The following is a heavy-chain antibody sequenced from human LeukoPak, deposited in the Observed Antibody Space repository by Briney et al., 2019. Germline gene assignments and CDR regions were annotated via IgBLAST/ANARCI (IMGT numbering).Heavy chain of an antibody. CDR1: VGSFRGYY. J-gene: IGHJ4*02. CDR3: ARGPKDFWSGYWVDYFDY. Sequence: SETLSLTCAVYVGSFRGYYWCWIRQPPGKGLEWIREINHSGSTNYNPSLRRRVTISVDTSKNQFTLKLSSVTAADTAVYYCARGPKDFWSGYWVDYFDYWGQGTLVTVSS. CDR2: INHSGST. V-gene: IGHV4-34*01. D-gene: IGHD3-3*01.